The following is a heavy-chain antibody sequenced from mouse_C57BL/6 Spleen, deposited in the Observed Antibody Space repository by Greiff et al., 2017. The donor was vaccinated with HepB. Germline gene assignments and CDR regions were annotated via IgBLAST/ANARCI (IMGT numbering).Heavy chain of an antibody. V-gene: IGHV1-50*01. D-gene: IGHD1-1*01. CDR1: GYTFTSYW. CDR3: ARSRGSSYRWYFDV. CDR2: IDPSDSYT. Sequence: VQLQQPGAELVKPGASVKLSCKASGYTFTSYWMQWVKQRPGQGLEWIGEIDPSDSYTNYNQKFKGKATLTVDTSSSTAYMQLSSLTSEDSAVYYCARSRGSSYRWYFDVWGTGTTVTVSS. J-gene: IGHJ1*03.